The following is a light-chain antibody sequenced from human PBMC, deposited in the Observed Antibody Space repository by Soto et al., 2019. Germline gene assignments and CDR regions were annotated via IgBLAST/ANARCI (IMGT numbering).Light chain of an antibody. Sequence: DIQMTQSPSTLSGSVGARVTITCPASKTNSSWLAWYQQKPGKAPKLLIYKASTLKSGVPSRFSGSGSGTEFTLTISSLQPDDFATYYCQHYNSYSEAFGQGTKVDI. CDR3: QHYNSYSEA. V-gene: IGKV1-5*03. J-gene: IGKJ1*01. CDR2: KAS. CDR1: KTNSSW.